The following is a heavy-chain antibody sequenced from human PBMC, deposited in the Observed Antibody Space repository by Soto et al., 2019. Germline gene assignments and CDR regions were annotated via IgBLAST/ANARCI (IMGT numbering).Heavy chain of an antibody. V-gene: IGHV3-30*18. CDR2: ISYDGSNK. CDR3: AKGSSGYFL. CDR1: GFTFSSYG. J-gene: IGHJ4*02. D-gene: IGHD3-22*01. Sequence: ESGGGVVQPGRSLRLSCAASGFTFSSYGMHWVRQAPGKGLEWVAVISYDGSNKYYADSVKGRFTISRDNSKNTLYLQMNSLRAEDTAVYYCAKGSSGYFLWGQGTLVTVSS.